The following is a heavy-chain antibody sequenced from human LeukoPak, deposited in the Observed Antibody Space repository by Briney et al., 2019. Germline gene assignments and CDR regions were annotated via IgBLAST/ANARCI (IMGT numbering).Heavy chain of an antibody. CDR1: GYTFTGYY. CDR2: INPNSGGT. CDR3: AREGGITIFGVVIHTFDY. D-gene: IGHD3-3*01. J-gene: IGHJ4*02. Sequence: GASVKVSCKASGYTFTGYYMHWVRQAPGQGLEWMGWINPNSGGTNYAQKFQGRVTMTRDTSISTAYMELSRLRSDDTAVYYCAREGGITIFGVVIHTFDYWGQGTLVTVSS. V-gene: IGHV1-2*02.